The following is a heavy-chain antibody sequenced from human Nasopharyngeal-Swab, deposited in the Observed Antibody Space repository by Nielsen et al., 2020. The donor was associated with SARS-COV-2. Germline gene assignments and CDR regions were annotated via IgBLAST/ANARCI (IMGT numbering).Heavy chain of an antibody. V-gene: IGHV4-39*01. J-gene: IGHJ4*02. Sequence: SETLSLTCTVSGGSITNRSYYWAWIRQPPGKGLEYIGNMFYTGTTFYNPSLKSRVTISVDTSKNQFSLSLSSVTAADTGVYYCARMPYCSGGSCYSMSFDFWGQGTLVAVSS. CDR2: MFYTGTT. CDR3: ARMPYCSGGSCYSMSFDF. D-gene: IGHD2-15*01. CDR1: GGSITNRSYY.